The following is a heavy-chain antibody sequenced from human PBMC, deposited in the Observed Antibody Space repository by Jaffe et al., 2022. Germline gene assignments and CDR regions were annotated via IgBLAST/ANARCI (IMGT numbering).Heavy chain of an antibody. Sequence: QVQLVQSGSELKKPGASVKVSCKASGYTFTSYAMNWVRQAPGQGLEWMGWINTNTGNPTYAQGFTGRFVFSLDTSVSTAYLQISSLKAEDTAVYYCARIPPLGYCSGGSCYEHDYWGQGTLVTVSS. D-gene: IGHD2-15*01. CDR2: INTNTGNP. CDR1: GYTFTSYA. V-gene: IGHV7-4-1*02. J-gene: IGHJ4*02. CDR3: ARIPPLGYCSGGSCYEHDY.